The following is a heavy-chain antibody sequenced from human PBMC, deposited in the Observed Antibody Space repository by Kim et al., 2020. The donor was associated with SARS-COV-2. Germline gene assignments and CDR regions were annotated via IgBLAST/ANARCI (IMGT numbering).Heavy chain of an antibody. Sequence: GGSLRLSCSASGFTFSSNAIHWVRQAPGKGLEYVSAISTNGGTTYYADSVKDRSTFSRDNSKNTVYFQMSSLRVEDTALYYCVRDSYSISGRFWGQGTLVTVSS. V-gene: IGHV3-64D*06. D-gene: IGHD6-6*01. CDR3: VRDSYSISGRF. CDR2: ISTNGGTT. CDR1: GFTFSSNA. J-gene: IGHJ4*02.